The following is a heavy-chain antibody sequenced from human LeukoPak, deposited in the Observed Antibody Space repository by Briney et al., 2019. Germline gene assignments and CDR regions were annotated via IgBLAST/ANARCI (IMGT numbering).Heavy chain of an antibody. D-gene: IGHD3-16*01. CDR1: GFTFRSYW. Sequence: GGSLRLSCAASGFTFRSYWMNWVRQAPGKGLEWVANIKQDGSEKYYVDSVKGRFTISRDNAKNSLYLQMNILRAEDTAVYYCARGGGRHVEYWGQGNLVTVSS. CDR3: ARGGGRHVEY. V-gene: IGHV3-7*05. CDR2: IKQDGSEK. J-gene: IGHJ4*02.